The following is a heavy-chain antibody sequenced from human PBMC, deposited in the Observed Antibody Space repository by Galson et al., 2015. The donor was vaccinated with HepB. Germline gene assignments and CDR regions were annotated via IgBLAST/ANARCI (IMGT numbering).Heavy chain of an antibody. V-gene: IGHV3-53*01. CDR2: IYSGGST. Sequence: SLRLSCAASGFTVSSNYMSWVRQAPGKGLEWVSVIYSGGSTYYADSVKGRFTISRHNSKNTLYLQMNSLRAEDTAVYYCASIGFWSGSYYYMDVWGKGTTVTVSS. J-gene: IGHJ6*03. CDR3: ASIGFWSGSYYYMDV. CDR1: GFTVSSNY. D-gene: IGHD3-3*01.